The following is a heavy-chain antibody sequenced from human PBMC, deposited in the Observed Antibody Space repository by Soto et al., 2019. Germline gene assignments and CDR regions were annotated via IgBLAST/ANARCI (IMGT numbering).Heavy chain of an antibody. CDR2: IYTSGST. V-gene: IGHV4-4*07. CDR1: VGSISSYY. Sequence: TDSVGSISSYYWSWIRQPAGKGLEWIGRIYTSGSTNYNPSLKSRVTMSVDTSKNQFSLKLSSVTAADTAVYYCARAGAKYGDYHNWFDPWGQVTLVTVSS. D-gene: IGHD4-17*01. J-gene: IGHJ5*02. CDR3: ARAGAKYGDYHNWFDP.